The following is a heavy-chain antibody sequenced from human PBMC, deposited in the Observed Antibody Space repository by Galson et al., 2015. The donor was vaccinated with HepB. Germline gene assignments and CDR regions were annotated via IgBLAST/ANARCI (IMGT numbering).Heavy chain of an antibody. J-gene: IGHJ3*02. V-gene: IGHV3-15*01. CDR3: TATTMMVVITDVFDI. Sequence: SLRLSCAASEFTFSNAWMSWVRQAPGKGLEWVGRIKSKTDGATTDYAAPVKGRFTISRDDSKNTLYLQMNSLKTEDTGAYYCTATTMMVVITDVFDIWGQGTMVTVSS. CDR1: EFTFSNAW. D-gene: IGHD3-22*01. CDR2: IKSKTDGATT.